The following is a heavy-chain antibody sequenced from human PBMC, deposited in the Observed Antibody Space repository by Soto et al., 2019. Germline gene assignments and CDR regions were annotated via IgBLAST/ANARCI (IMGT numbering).Heavy chain of an antibody. CDR3: ASGGPDAFDI. J-gene: IGHJ3*02. CDR2: ISSNGGST. Sequence: EVQLVESGGGLVQPGGSLRLSCAASGFTFSSYAMHWVRQAPGKGLEYVSAISSNGGSTYYANSVKGRFTISRDNSKNTLYLQMGSLRAEDMAVYYCASGGPDAFDIWGQGTMVTVSS. D-gene: IGHD2-15*01. CDR1: GFTFSSYA. V-gene: IGHV3-64*01.